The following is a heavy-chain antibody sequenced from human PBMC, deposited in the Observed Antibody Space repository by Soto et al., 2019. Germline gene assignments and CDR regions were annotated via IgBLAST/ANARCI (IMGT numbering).Heavy chain of an antibody. CDR3: AKDLGVVIVWGYFDY. D-gene: IGHD3-3*01. V-gene: IGHV3-23*01. J-gene: IGHJ4*02. Sequence: EVQLLESGGGLVQPGGSLRLSCAASGFSFSTYAMSWVRQAPGKGLEWVSAIGASGGSTYYADSVKGRFTISRDNSKNTRYLLMNSLRAEDTAVYYCAKDLGVVIVWGYFDYWGQGTLVTVSS. CDR1: GFSFSTYA. CDR2: IGASGGST.